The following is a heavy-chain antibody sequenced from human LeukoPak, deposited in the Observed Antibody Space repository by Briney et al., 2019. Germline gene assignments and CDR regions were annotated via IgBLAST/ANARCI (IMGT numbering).Heavy chain of an antibody. D-gene: IGHD6-13*01. CDR3: ARASLYGSSWLTFDS. V-gene: IGHV1-2*02. CDR2: INPQIGDT. Sequence: ASVTVSCKASRYTFTGYYFHWVRQAPGQGLEWMGWINPQIGDTDYAERFQGRVSTSTGTPTTTVYMELGRLTSDDTALYYCARASLYGSSWLTFDSWGPGTLVAVSS. CDR1: RYTFTGYY. J-gene: IGHJ4*02.